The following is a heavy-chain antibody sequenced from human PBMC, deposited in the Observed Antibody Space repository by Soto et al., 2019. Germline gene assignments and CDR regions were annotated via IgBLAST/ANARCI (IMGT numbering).Heavy chain of an antibody. CDR1: GGTFSSYA. V-gene: IGHV1-69*13. CDR2: IIPIFGTA. CDR3: AREGRGYYYDSSGYIDI. D-gene: IGHD3-22*01. J-gene: IGHJ3*02. Sequence: GASVKVSCKASGGTFSSYAISWVRQAPGQGLEWMGGIIPIFGTANYAQKFQGRVTITADESTSTAYMELSSLRSEDTAVYYCAREGRGYYYDSSGYIDIWGQGTMVTVSS.